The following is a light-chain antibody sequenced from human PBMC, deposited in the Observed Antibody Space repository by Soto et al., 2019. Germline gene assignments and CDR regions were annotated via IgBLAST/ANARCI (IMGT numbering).Light chain of an antibody. CDR2: AAS. V-gene: IGKV1-39*01. J-gene: IGKJ1*01. Sequence: DIQMTQSPPSLSASVGDRVTITCRASQNIRSYLNWYQQKSGQAPKLLIYAASSLQSGVPSRFTGSGSGTDFTLTITSLQPEDFDTYYCQQSHSTPWTFGQGTNVEIK. CDR3: QQSHSTPWT. CDR1: QNIRSY.